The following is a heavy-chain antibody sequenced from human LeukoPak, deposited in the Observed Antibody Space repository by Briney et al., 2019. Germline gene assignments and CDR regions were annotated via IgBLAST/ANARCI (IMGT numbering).Heavy chain of an antibody. CDR3: AKRDNVYYYYGMDV. Sequence: SVKVSCKASGGTFSSYAISWVRQAPGQGLEWMGGIIPIFGTANYAQKFRGRVTITADKSTSTAYMELSSLRSEDTAVYYCAKRDNVYYYYGMDVWGKGTTVTVSS. D-gene: IGHD1-14*01. V-gene: IGHV1-69*06. J-gene: IGHJ6*04. CDR1: GGTFSSYA. CDR2: IIPIFGTA.